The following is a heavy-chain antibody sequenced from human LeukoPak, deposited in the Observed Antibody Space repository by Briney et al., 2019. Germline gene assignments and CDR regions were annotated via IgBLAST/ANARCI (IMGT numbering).Heavy chain of an antibody. V-gene: IGHV3-48*01. CDR2: ISSSSSTI. CDR3: ARSRRDGFSHSIYY. J-gene: IGHJ4*02. D-gene: IGHD3-3*01. CDR1: GFTFSSYS. Sequence: GGSLRLSCAASGFTFSSYSMNWVRQAPGKGLEWVSYISSSSSTIYYADSVKGRFTISRDNAKNSLYLQMNSLRAEDTAVYYCARSRRDGFSHSIYYWGQETLVTVSS.